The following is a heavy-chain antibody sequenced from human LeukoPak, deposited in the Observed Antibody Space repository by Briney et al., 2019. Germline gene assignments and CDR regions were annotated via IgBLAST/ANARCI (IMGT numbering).Heavy chain of an antibody. CDR2: INHSGST. V-gene: IGHV4-34*01. CDR3: ARGGTMGRSYYYYGMDV. Sequence: SETLSLTCAVYGGSFSGYYWSWIRQPPGKGLEWIGEINHSGSTNYNPSLKSRVTISVDTSKNQFSPKLSSVTAADTAVYYCARGGTMGRSYYYYGMDVWGQGTTVTVSS. CDR1: GGSFSGYY. J-gene: IGHJ6*02. D-gene: IGHD3-10*01.